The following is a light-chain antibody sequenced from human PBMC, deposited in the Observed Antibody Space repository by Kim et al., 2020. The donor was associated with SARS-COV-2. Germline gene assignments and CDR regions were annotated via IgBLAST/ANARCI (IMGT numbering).Light chain of an antibody. CDR2: GAS. Sequence: PGERAPLSCRAGQSVKNTYFAWDQKKPGHAPRLRIYGASRRATGIPDRFSGSGSGTDFTLTISRLAPEDFAVYYCQQYDSAPPTFGGGTKVDIK. CDR1: QSVKNTY. CDR3: QQYDSAPPT. V-gene: IGKV3-20*01. J-gene: IGKJ4*01.